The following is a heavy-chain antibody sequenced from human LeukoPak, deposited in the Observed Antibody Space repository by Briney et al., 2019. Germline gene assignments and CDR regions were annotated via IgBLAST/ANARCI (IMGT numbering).Heavy chain of an antibody. Sequence: GASVKVSCKASGYTFTSYDINWVRQATGQGLEWMGWMNPNSGNTGYAQKFQGRVTMTRNTSISTAYMELSSLRSEDTAVYYCAAPHVLLWFGELLSRLDYYYGMDVWGQGTTVTVSS. J-gene: IGHJ6*02. CDR2: MNPNSGNT. V-gene: IGHV1-8*01. CDR1: GYTFTSYD. D-gene: IGHD3-10*01. CDR3: AAPHVLLWFGELLSRLDYYYGMDV.